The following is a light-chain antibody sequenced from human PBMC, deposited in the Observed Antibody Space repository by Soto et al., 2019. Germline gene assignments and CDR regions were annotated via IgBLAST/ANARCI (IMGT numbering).Light chain of an antibody. V-gene: IGLV2-11*01. J-gene: IGLJ1*01. CDR2: DVS. Sequence: QSVRTEPRSVSVSPGQSVTISCTGTSSDVGGYNYVSWYQQRPGKAPKLMIYDVSRRPSGVPGRFSGSKSGNTASLTISGLQAEDEAEYFCCSHAASYTYVFGPGTKVTVL. CDR3: CSHAASYTYV. CDR1: SSDVGGYNY.